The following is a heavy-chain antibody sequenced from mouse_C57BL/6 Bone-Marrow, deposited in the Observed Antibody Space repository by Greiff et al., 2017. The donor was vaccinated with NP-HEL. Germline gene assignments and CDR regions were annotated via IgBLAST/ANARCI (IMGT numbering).Heavy chain of an antibody. D-gene: IGHD1-1*01. J-gene: IGHJ4*01. CDR1: GYTFTSYG. V-gene: IGHV1-81*01. Sequence: VQLQQSGAELARPGASVKLSCKASGYTFTSYGISWVKQRTGQGLEWIGEIYPRSGNTYYNEKFKGKATLTADKSSSTAYMELRSLTSEDSAVYFCARGATVVALYAMDYWVQGTSVTVSS. CDR3: ARGATVVALYAMDY. CDR2: IYPRSGNT.